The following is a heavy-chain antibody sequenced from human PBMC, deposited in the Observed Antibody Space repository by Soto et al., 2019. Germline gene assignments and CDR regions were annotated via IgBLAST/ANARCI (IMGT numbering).Heavy chain of an antibody. D-gene: IGHD6-19*01. CDR3: PRDGYRWAVAGTSTGAFDI. Sequence: QVQLQESGPGLVKPSQTLSLTCTVSGGSISSGGYYWSWIRQHPGKGLEWIGYIYYSGSTYYNPSLSGRVTIAVDTSKNQFSLELSSVTAEDTAVYYWPRDGYRWAVAGTSTGAFDIWGQGTMVTVSS. CDR1: GGSISSGGYY. J-gene: IGHJ3*02. V-gene: IGHV4-31*03. CDR2: IYYSGST.